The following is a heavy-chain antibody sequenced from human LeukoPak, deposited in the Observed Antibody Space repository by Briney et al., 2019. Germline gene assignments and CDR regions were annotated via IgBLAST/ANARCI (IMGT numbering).Heavy chain of an antibody. CDR1: GYTFTSYA. D-gene: IGHD6-13*01. Sequence: ASVKVSCKASGYTFTSYAMNWVRRAPGQGLEWMGRINPNSGGTNYAQKFQGRVTMTRNTSISTAYMELSSLRSEDTAVYYCARGVYSSSWFHLYYYGMDVWGQGTTVTVSS. V-gene: IGHV1-8*02. CDR3: ARGVYSSSWFHLYYYGMDV. J-gene: IGHJ6*02. CDR2: INPNSGGT.